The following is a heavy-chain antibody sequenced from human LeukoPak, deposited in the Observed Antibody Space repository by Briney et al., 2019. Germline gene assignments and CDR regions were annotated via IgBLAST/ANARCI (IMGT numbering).Heavy chain of an antibody. Sequence: ASVKVSCKASGYTFTGYYMHWVRQAPGQGLEWMGWINPNSGGTNYAQKFQGRVTMTRDTSISTAHMELSSLRSEDTAVYYCARGDGQYYYDRNWFDPWGQGTLVTVSS. CDR3: ARGDGQYYYDRNWFDP. CDR2: INPNSGGT. CDR1: GYTFTGYY. V-gene: IGHV1-2*02. D-gene: IGHD3-22*01. J-gene: IGHJ5*02.